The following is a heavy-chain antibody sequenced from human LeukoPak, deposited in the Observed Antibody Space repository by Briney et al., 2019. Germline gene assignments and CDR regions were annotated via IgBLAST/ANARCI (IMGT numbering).Heavy chain of an antibody. CDR2: ISGSGGTGT. J-gene: IGHJ4*02. V-gene: IGHV3-23*01. CDR1: GFTFSSYA. D-gene: IGHD6-19*01. CDR3: AKDRGDSSGYYFHY. Sequence: GGSLRLSCAASGFTFSSYAMSWVRQAPGKGLEWVSAISGSGGTGTYYADSVKGRFTISRDNSKNTLYLQMNSLRAEDTAVYFCAKDRGDSSGYYFHYWGQGTLVTVSS.